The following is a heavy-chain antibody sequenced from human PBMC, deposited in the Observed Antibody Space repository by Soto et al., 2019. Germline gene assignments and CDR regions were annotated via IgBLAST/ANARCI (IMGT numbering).Heavy chain of an antibody. CDR1: GFTFSDYY. CDR2: IISSSSYT. V-gene: IGHV3-11*05. CDR3: ARDETSLGGYGMDV. Sequence: QVQLVESGGGLVKPGGSLRLSCAASGFTFSDYYMSWIRQAPGKGLEWVSYIISSSSYTNYADSVKGRFTISRDNAKNSLYLQMNSLRAEDTAVYYCARDETSLGGYGMDVWGQGTTVTVSS. J-gene: IGHJ6*02. D-gene: IGHD2-15*01.